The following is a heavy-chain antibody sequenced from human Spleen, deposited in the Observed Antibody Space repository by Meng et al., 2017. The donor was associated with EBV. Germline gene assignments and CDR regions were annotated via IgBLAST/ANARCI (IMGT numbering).Heavy chain of an antibody. J-gene: IGHJ4*02. CDR3: SRDLAGPYDD. V-gene: IGHV3-74*01. CDR1: GFTFSSYW. D-gene: IGHD3-3*02. Sequence: RGESVGGLVQSGGSLRLSFAASGFTFSSYWMHLVRQAPGKGLEWISRINGDGRTTTYADSVKGRFTISRDNTKNTLYLQMNSLRVEDTAMYFCSRDLAGPYDDWGQGTLVTVSS. CDR2: INGDGRTT.